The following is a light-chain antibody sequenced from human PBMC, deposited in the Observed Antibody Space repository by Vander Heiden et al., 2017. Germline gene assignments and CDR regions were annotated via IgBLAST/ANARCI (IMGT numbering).Light chain of an antibody. J-gene: IGKJ2*01. V-gene: IGKV3-15*01. CDR1: QSVSSN. Sequence: IVITHSPATLSVSPWERATLSCRASQSVSSNLAWYQQKPGQAPRLLIYGASTRATGIPARFSGSGSGTEFTLTISSLQSEDFAVYYCQQYNNWPPMYTFGQGTKLEIK. CDR3: QQYNNWPPMYT. CDR2: GAS.